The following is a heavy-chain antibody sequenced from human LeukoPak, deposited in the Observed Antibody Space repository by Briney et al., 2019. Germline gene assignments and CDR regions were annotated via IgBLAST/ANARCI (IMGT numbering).Heavy chain of an antibody. CDR2: INHSGST. CDR1: GGSFSGYY. D-gene: IGHD5-24*01. V-gene: IGHV4-34*01. Sequence: SETLSLTCAVYGGSFSGYYWSWIRQPPGKGPEWIGEINHSGSTNYNPSLKSRVTISVDTSKNQFSLKLSSVTAADTAVYYCARAGTVEMATIFDYWGQGTLVTVSS. J-gene: IGHJ4*02. CDR3: ARAGTVEMATIFDY.